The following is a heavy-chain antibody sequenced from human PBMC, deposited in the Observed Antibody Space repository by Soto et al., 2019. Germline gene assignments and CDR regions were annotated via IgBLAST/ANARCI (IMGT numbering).Heavy chain of an antibody. J-gene: IGHJ4*02. V-gene: IGHV4-59*08. CDR2: IYHSGCT. CDR3: ARHVAGYSSGLDY. D-gene: IGHD6-19*01. Sequence: SETLSLPCTVSGGTISSSHCRWIRKSPGKGLEWIGSIYHSGCTNYNPSLKSRVTISVDTSKNQFSLKLSSVTAADTAVYYCARHVAGYSSGLDYWGQGTLVTGSS. CDR1: GGTISSSH.